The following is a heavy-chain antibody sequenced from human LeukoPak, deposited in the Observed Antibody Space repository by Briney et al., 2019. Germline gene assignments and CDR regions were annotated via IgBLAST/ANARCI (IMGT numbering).Heavy chain of an antibody. CDR2: ISYSGST. D-gene: IGHD3-3*01. J-gene: IGHJ6*03. CDR1: GFTFSDYY. Sequence: GSLRLSCAASGFTFSDYYMSWIRQPPGKGLEWIGSISYSGSTNYNPSLKSRVTISVDMSKNQFSLKLSSVTAADTAVYYCARVIIADFWSAYHRYYYYYMDVWGKGTTVTVSS. V-gene: IGHV4-38-2*01. CDR3: ARVIIADFWSAYHRYYYYYMDV.